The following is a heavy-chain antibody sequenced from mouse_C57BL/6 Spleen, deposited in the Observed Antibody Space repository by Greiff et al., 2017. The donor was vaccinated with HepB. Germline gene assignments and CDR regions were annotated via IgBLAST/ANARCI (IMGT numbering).Heavy chain of an antibody. J-gene: IGHJ2*01. CDR3: ARDGNYYGSSLYFDY. D-gene: IGHD1-1*01. CDR2: IDPSDSYT. Sequence: QVQLQQPGAELVMPGASVKLSCKASGYTFTSYWMHWVKQRPGQGLEWIGEIDPSDSYTNYNQKFKGKSTLTVDKSSSTAYMQLSSLTSEDSAVYYCARDGNYYGSSLYFDYWGQGTTLTVSS. V-gene: IGHV1-69*01. CDR1: GYTFTSYW.